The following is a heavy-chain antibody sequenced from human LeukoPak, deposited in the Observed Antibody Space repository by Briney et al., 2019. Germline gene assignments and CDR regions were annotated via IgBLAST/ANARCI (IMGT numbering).Heavy chain of an antibody. J-gene: IGHJ6*03. D-gene: IGHD6-25*01. CDR1: GGSISTYY. V-gene: IGHV4-59*08. CDR2: IYYSGST. Sequence: PSETLSLTCTVSGGSISTYYWSWIRQPPGKGREWIGYIYYSGSTSYNPSLKSRVTISVDTSKNQFSLKLTSVTAADTAVYYCATCSGGYYSYYYHMDVWGKGTTVTVSS. CDR3: ATCSGGYYSYYYHMDV.